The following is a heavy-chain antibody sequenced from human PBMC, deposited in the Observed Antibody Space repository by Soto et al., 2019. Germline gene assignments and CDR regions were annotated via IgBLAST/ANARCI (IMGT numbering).Heavy chain of an antibody. J-gene: IGHJ4*02. V-gene: IGHV1-18*01. D-gene: IGHD3-22*01. CDR1: GYTFTSYG. CDR2: ISAYNGNT. CDR3: ARDPMRGYYDSSGYFDY. Sequence: ASVKVSCKASGYTFTSYGISWVRQAPGQGLEWMGWISAYNGNTNYAQKLQGRVTMTTDTSTSTAYMELRSLRSDDTAVYYCARDPMRGYYDSSGYFDYWGQGTLVTVSS.